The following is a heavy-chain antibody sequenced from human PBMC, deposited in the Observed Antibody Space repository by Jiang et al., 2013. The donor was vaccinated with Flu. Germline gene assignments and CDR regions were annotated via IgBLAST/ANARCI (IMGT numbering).Heavy chain of an antibody. V-gene: IGHV1-69*06. D-gene: IGHD2-15*01. CDR3: ARDNTDEYCSGGSCYRMMDV. J-gene: IGHJ6*02. Sequence: KVSCKASGGTFSSYAISWVRQAPGQGLEWMGGIIPIFGTANYAQKFQGRVTITADKSTSTAYMELSSLRSEDTAVYYCARDNTDEYCSGGSCYRMMDVWGQGTTVTVSS. CDR1: GGTFSSYA. CDR2: IIPIFGTA.